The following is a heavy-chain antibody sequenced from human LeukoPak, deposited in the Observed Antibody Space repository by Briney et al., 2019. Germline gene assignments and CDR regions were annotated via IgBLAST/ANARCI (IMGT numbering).Heavy chain of an antibody. D-gene: IGHD5-24*01. CDR3: ARVQLGWLCTDS. Sequence: SETLSLTCTVSGGSISSYYWSWIRQSPGKGLEWIGYIYYSGSTNYNPSLKSRVTMSVDTSKTQFSLKLSSVTAADTAVYYCARVQLGWLCTDSWGQGTLVTVSS. J-gene: IGHJ4*02. CDR1: GGSISSYY. CDR2: IYYSGST. V-gene: IGHV4-59*01.